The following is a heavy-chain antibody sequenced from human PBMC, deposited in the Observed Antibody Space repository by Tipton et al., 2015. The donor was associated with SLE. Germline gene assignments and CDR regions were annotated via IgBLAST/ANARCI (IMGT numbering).Heavy chain of an antibody. CDR1: GYSISSGYY. V-gene: IGHV4-38-2*02. Sequence: LRLSCTVSGYSISSGYYWGWIRQPPGKGLEWIGSIYHSGSTYYNPSLKSRVTISADKSISTAYLQWSSLKASDTAMYYCARLWGSPQNNWFDPWGQGTLVTVSS. CDR2: IYHSGST. D-gene: IGHD7-27*01. J-gene: IGHJ5*02. CDR3: ARLWGSPQNNWFDP.